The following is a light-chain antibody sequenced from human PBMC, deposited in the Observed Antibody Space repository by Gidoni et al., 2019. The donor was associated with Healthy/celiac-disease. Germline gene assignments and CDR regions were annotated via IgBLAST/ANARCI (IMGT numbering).Light chain of an antibody. Sequence: DIVMTQSPDSLAVSLGERATINCKSSQSVLYSSNNMNYLTLYQQKPGQPPKLLIYWASTRESGVPDRFSGSGSGTDFTLTISSLQAEDVAVYYCQQYYSTPWTFGQGTKVEIK. V-gene: IGKV4-1*01. CDR3: QQYYSTPWT. J-gene: IGKJ1*01. CDR1: QSVLYSSNNMNY. CDR2: WAS.